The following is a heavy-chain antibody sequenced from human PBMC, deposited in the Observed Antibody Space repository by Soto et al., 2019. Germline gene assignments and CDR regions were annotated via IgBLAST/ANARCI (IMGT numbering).Heavy chain of an antibody. CDR2: ISHDGGNK. Sequence: HAQLVESGGGVVQPGRSLRLSCAASGFTFSSFTMHWVRQAPGKGLEWVTIISHDGGNKYYADSVRGRFTISRDNYKNTLYLQMNGLRPEDTAVYYCVREAFYDGMDVWGQGTTVTVSS. J-gene: IGHJ6*02. CDR3: VREAFYDGMDV. CDR1: GFTFSSFT. V-gene: IGHV3-30-3*01.